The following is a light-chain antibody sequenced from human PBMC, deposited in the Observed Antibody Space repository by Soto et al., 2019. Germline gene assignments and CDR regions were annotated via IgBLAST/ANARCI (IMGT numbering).Light chain of an antibody. J-gene: IGKJ1*01. Sequence: DIVLTQSPATLSLSPGERATLSCRASQSVSRHLAWYQQKVGQAPRLLIIDASHRAPGIPDRFSGSGSGTDFTLTISRLEPEDFAVYYCQQYGSSPVTFGQGTKVDI. V-gene: IGKV3-20*01. CDR2: DAS. CDR1: QSVSRH. CDR3: QQYGSSPVT.